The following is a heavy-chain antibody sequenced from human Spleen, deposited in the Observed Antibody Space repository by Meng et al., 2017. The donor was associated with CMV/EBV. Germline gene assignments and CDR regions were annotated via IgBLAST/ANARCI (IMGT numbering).Heavy chain of an antibody. CDR2: ISYDGSNK. V-gene: IGHV3-30*19. Sequence: GESLKISCAASGFSFSSYGMHWVRQAPGKGLEWVAVISYDGSNKYYADSVKGRFTISRDNSKNTLYLQMNSLRAEDTAVYYCVRDPMDSSGWHNNWYFDLWGRGTLVTVSS. D-gene: IGHD6-19*01. CDR3: VRDPMDSSGWHNNWYFDL. CDR1: GFSFSSYG. J-gene: IGHJ2*01.